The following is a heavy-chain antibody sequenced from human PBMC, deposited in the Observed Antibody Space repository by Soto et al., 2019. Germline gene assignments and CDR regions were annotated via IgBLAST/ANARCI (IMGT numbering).Heavy chain of an antibody. Sequence: STSGVGVCWIRQPPGKALDSLALIYWHDAKRYRPSLTSRLTITKDTSKNHVVLTTTNMDPVDTATYYCAQSFKFFGELPQQYWGQGTLVTV. CDR3: AQSFKFFGELPQQY. J-gene: IGHJ4*02. CDR1: STSGVG. D-gene: IGHD3-10*01. CDR2: IYWHDAK. V-gene: IGHV2-5*01.